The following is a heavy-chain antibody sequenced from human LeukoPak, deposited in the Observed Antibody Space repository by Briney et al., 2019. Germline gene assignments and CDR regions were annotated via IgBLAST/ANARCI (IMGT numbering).Heavy chain of an antibody. CDR3: AKGRDGYNPVY. D-gene: IGHD5-24*01. CDR2: ISWNSGSI. CDR1: GLTFDDYA. V-gene: IGHV3-9*01. Sequence: GGSLRLSCAASGLTFDDYAMHWVRQTPGKGLEWVSGISWNSGSIGYADSVKGRFTISRDNAKNSLYLQMNGLRAEDTAVYYCAKGRDGYNPVYWGQGTLVTVSS. J-gene: IGHJ4*02.